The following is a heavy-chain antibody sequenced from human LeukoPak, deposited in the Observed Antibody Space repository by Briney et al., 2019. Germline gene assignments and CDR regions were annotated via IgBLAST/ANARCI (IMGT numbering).Heavy chain of an antibody. V-gene: IGHV5-51*01. J-gene: IGHJ6*02. Sequence: GESLKISFKGSGYSFTSYWIGWVRQMPGKGLEWMGIIYPGDSDTRYSPSFQGQVTISADKSISTAYLQWSSLKASDTAMYYCARISGGSCYSCYYYYGMDVWGQGTTVTVSS. CDR3: ARISGGSCYSCYYYYGMDV. CDR1: GYSFTSYW. D-gene: IGHD2-15*01. CDR2: IYPGDSDT.